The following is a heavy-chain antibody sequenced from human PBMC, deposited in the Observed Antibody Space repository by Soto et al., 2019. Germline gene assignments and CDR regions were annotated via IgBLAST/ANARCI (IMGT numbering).Heavy chain of an antibody. Sequence: PGGSLRLSCAASGFTFSSYWMSWVRQAPGKGLEWVANIKQDGSEKYYVDSVKGRFTISRDNAKNSLYLQMNSLRAEDTAVYYCAREWDAPTHYYGMDVWGQGTTVTVSS. CDR3: AREWDAPTHYYGMDV. V-gene: IGHV3-7*03. CDR1: GFTFSSYW. CDR2: IKQDGSEK. J-gene: IGHJ6*02. D-gene: IGHD2-15*01.